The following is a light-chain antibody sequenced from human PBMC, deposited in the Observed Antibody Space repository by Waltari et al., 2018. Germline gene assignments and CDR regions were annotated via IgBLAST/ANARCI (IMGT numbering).Light chain of an antibody. CDR1: NIGSKS. V-gene: IGLV3-21*02. Sequence: SYVLTQPPSVSVAPGQTARITCGGNNIGSKSVHWYQQKPGQAPVLVVYDDSDRPSGSPERFSGSDSGSTATLTISRGEAGDEADYYCQVWDSSSDLGVFGTGTKVTVL. J-gene: IGLJ1*01. CDR3: QVWDSSSDLGV. CDR2: DDS.